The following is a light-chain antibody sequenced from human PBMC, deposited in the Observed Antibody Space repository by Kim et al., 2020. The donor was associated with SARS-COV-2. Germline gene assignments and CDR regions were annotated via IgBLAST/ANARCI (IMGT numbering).Light chain of an antibody. V-gene: IGLV1-47*01. J-gene: IGLJ3*02. CDR1: SSNIGSDH. CDR2: RSD. Sequence: ELTQPPSASGTPGKRVTISCSGSSSNIGSDHIYCYQQLPGTAPKLLIYRSDQRPSGVPDRFSGSKSGTSASLAISGLRSEDEADYYCAAWDDSLSGWVFGGGTKLTVL. CDR3: AAWDDSLSGWV.